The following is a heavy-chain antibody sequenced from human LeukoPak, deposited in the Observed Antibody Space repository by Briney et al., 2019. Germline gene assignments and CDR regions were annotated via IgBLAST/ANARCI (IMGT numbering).Heavy chain of an antibody. V-gene: IGHV4-34*01. D-gene: IGHD3-10*01. Sequence: SETLSLTCAVYGGSFSGYYWSWIRQPPGKGLEWIGEINHSGSTNYNPSLKSRVTISVDTSKNQFSLKLSSVTAADTAVYYCAKGDRALYYGFSSFDYWGQGTLVTVSS. J-gene: IGHJ4*02. CDR3: AKGDRALYYGFSSFDY. CDR1: GGSFSGYY. CDR2: INHSGST.